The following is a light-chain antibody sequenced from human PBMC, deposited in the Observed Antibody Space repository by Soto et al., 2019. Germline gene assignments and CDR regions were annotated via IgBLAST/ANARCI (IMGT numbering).Light chain of an antibody. CDR3: AASDDSLSGVV. CDR2: RSY. CDR1: GSNIGNNF. Sequence: QSVLTQPPSASGTPGEMVTISCSGGGSNIGNNFVYWYQQLPGAAPQLLIYRSYQRPSGVPDRFSGSKSGTSGSLAISGLRSEDEANYYCAASDDSLSGVVFGGGTKLTVL. V-gene: IGLV1-47*01. J-gene: IGLJ2*01.